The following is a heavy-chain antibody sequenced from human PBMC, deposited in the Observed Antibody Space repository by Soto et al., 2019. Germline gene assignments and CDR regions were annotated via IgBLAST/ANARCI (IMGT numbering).Heavy chain of an antibody. CDR3: ARADRTLVTSYGLDV. V-gene: IGHV4-34*01. Sequence: SVTLSLTCAVSGWSCSGFYWTWIRQPPGEGLEWIGEINHSGTINFNPSLRSRLTISLDSSKKHFSLKLTSLTAADAAVYYCARADRTLVTSYGLDVWGQGTTVTVSS. CDR2: INHSGTI. CDR1: GWSCSGFY. D-gene: IGHD2-21*02. J-gene: IGHJ6*02.